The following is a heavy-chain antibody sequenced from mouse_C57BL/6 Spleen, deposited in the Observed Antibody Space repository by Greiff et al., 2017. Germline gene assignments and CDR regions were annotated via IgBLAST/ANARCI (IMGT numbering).Heavy chain of an antibody. D-gene: IGHD1-1*01. CDR3: ARGGGYYYGSSYDWYFDV. V-gene: IGHV1-64*01. Sequence: VKLQQPGAELVKPGASVKLSCKASGYTFTSYWMHWVKQRPGQGLEWIGMIHPNSGSTNYNEKFKSKATLTVDKSSSTAYMQLSSLTSEDSAVYYCARGGGYYYGSSYDWYFDVWGTGTTVTVSS. J-gene: IGHJ1*03. CDR1: GYTFTSYW. CDR2: IHPNSGST.